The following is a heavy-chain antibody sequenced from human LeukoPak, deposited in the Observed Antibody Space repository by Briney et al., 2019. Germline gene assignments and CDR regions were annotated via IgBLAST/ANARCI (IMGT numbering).Heavy chain of an antibody. CDR3: AKPQYCSSTSCYAGNFDY. J-gene: IGHJ4*02. D-gene: IGHD2-2*01. V-gene: IGHV3-23*01. Sequence: GGSLRLSCAASGFTFSSYAMSWVRQAPGKGLEWVSAISGSGGSTYYADSVKGRFTISRDSSKNTLYLQMNNLRAEDTAVYYCAKPQYCSSTSCYAGNFDYWGQGTLVTVSS. CDR1: GFTFSSYA. CDR2: ISGSGGST.